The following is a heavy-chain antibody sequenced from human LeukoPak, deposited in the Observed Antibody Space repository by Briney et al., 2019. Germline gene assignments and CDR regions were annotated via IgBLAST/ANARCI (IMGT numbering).Heavy chain of an antibody. CDR1: GGSISRYY. V-gene: IGHV4-59*01. CDR2: INYSGST. Sequence: SETLSLTCTVSGGSISRYYWSWIRQPPGKGLEWIGYINYSGSTKYNPSLKSRVTISVDTSKNQFSLKLSSVTAADTAVYFCARDLHYYVAMDVWGQGTTVTVSS. CDR3: ARDLHYYVAMDV. J-gene: IGHJ6*02. D-gene: IGHD3-10*02.